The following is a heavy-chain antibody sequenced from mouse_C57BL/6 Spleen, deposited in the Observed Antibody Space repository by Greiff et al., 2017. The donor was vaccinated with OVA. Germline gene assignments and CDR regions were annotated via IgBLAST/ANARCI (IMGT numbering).Heavy chain of an antibody. CDR2: INPSNGGT. CDR1: GYPFTSYW. CDR3: ARERNPAYFDY. V-gene: IGHV1-53*01. J-gene: IGHJ2*01. Sequence: QVQLHQPGTELVKPGASVKLSCKASGYPFTSYWMHWVKQRPGQGLEWIGNINPSNGGTNYNEKFKSKATLTVDKSSSTAYMQLSSLTSEDSAVYYCARERNPAYFDYWGQGTTLTVSS.